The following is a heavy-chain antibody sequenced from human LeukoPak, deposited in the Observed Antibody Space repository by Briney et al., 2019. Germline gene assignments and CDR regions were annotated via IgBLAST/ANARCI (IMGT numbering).Heavy chain of an antibody. CDR2: IFHGGAT. Sequence: SETLSLTCTVSGGSIISSSYNWAWVRQPPGKGLEWIATIFHGGATYYNPSLQSRVAISVDTSKNQFSLKLNSVTAADTAVYYCARHPTGYPNWFDPWGQGTLASVSS. J-gene: IGHJ5*02. V-gene: IGHV4-39*01. CDR3: ARHPTGYPNWFDP. CDR1: GGSIISSSYN. D-gene: IGHD3-9*01.